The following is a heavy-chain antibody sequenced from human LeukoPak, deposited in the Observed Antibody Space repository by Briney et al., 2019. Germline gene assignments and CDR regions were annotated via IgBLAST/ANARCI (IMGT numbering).Heavy chain of an antibody. J-gene: IGHJ6*02. Sequence: SESLSLTCTVSGGSISSYYWSWIRQPAGKGLEWIGRIYTSGSTNYNPSLKSRVTMSVDTSKNQFSLKLSSVTAADTAVYYCARDKLLYYYYYGMDVWGQGTTVTVSS. CDR3: ARDKLLYYYYYGMDV. D-gene: IGHD3-3*01. CDR1: GGSISSYY. CDR2: IYTSGST. V-gene: IGHV4-4*07.